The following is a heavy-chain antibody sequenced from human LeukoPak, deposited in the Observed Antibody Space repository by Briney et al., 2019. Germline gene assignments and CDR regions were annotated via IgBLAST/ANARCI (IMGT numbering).Heavy chain of an antibody. CDR2: ISYDGSNK. J-gene: IGHJ1*01. D-gene: IGHD3-3*01. Sequence: GGSLRLSCAASGFTFSSYGMHWVRQAPGKGLEWVAVISYDGSNKYYADSVKGRFTISRDNAKNSLYLQMNSLRAEDTAVYYCARDYLITMLTWGQGTLVTVSS. V-gene: IGHV3-30*03. CDR3: ARDYLITMLT. CDR1: GFTFSSYG.